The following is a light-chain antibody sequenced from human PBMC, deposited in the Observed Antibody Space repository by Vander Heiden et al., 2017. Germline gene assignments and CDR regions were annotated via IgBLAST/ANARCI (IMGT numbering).Light chain of an antibody. CDR2: KAS. Sequence: DIQMTKSPSTLSASVGDRVTITCRASQSISSWLAWYQQKPGKAPKLLSYKASSLESGVPSRFSGSGSGTEFTLTISSLQPDDFATYYCQQWTFGQGTKVEIK. J-gene: IGKJ1*01. CDR1: QSISSW. V-gene: IGKV1-5*03. CDR3: QQWT.